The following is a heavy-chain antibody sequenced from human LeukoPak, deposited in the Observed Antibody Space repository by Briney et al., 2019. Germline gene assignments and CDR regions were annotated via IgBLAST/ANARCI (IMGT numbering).Heavy chain of an antibody. D-gene: IGHD2/OR15-2a*01. Sequence: SETLSLTCTVSGGSISSSSYYWDWIRQAPGKGLEWIGSIYYSGSTYYNPSLKSRVTISVDASKSQFSLRLSSVTAADTAVYYCARLTYSNNWYFRRGLDNWFDPWGQGTLVTVSS. CDR1: GGSISSSSYY. CDR3: ARLTYSNNWYFRRGLDNWFDP. V-gene: IGHV4-39*07. J-gene: IGHJ5*02. CDR2: IYYSGST.